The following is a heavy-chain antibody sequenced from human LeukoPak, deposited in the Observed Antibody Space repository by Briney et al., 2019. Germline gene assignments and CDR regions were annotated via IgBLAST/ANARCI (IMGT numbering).Heavy chain of an antibody. CDR3: ARGGSLGGIAAADWFDP. V-gene: IGHV1-46*01. CDR1: GFTFTNYN. D-gene: IGHD6-13*01. CDR2: INPSGGST. J-gene: IGHJ5*02. Sequence: ASVKVSCKASGFTFTNYNLHWVRQAPGQRLEWMGIINPSGGSTSYAQKFQGRVTMTRDMSTSTVYMELSSLRSEDTAVYYCARGGSLGGIAAADWFDPWGQGTLVTVSS.